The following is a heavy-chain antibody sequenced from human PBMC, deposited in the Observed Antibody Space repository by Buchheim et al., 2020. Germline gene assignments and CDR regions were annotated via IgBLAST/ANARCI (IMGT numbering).Heavy chain of an antibody. Sequence: QVQLVESGGGVVQPGRSLRLSCAASGFTFSSYGMHWVRQAPGKGLEWVAGISYDGSNKYYADSVKGRFTISRDNSKNTVYLQMNSLRAEDTAVYYCAKEYYYGSGTTMAYYYYGMDVWGQGTT. J-gene: IGHJ6*02. V-gene: IGHV3-30*18. D-gene: IGHD3-10*01. CDR1: GFTFSSYG. CDR2: ISYDGSNK. CDR3: AKEYYYGSGTTMAYYYYGMDV.